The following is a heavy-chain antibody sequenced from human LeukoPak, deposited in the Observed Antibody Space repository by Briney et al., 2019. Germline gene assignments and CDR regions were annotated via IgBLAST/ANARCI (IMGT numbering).Heavy chain of an antibody. Sequence: SETLSLTCAVYGGSFSGYYWSWIRQPPGKGLEWIGYIYYSGSTNYNPSLKSRVTISVDTSKNQFSLKLSSVTAADTAVYYCARFLDLGFRSGLDYWGQGTLVTVSS. J-gene: IGHJ4*02. V-gene: IGHV4-59*08. D-gene: IGHD2-15*01. CDR1: GGSFSGYY. CDR3: ARFLDLGFRSGLDY. CDR2: IYYSGST.